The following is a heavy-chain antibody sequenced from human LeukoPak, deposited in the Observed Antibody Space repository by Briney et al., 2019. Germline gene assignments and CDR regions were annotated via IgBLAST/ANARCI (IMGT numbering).Heavy chain of an antibody. V-gene: IGHV4-59*01. D-gene: IGHD6-13*01. CDR2: IYYSGST. Sequence: SETLSLTCTVSGGSISSYYWSWIRQPPGKGLEWIGYIYYSGSTNYNPSLKSRVTISVDTSKNQFSLKLSSVTAADTAVYYCAINGGIAAIDYWGQGALVTVSS. J-gene: IGHJ4*02. CDR1: GGSISSYY. CDR3: AINGGIAAIDY.